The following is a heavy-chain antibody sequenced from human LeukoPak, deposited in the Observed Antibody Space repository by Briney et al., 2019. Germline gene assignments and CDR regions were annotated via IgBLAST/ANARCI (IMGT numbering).Heavy chain of an antibody. CDR1: GRTFSSYV. J-gene: IGHJ4*02. Sequence: ASVKVSCKASGRTFSSYVISWVRQAPGQGLEWMGRIIPIFGTANYAQKFQGRVTITADKSTSTAYMELSSLRSEDTAVYYCAGTPIVVVPAALPYWGQGTLVTVSS. D-gene: IGHD2-2*01. V-gene: IGHV1-69*06. CDR3: AGTPIVVVPAALPY. CDR2: IIPIFGTA.